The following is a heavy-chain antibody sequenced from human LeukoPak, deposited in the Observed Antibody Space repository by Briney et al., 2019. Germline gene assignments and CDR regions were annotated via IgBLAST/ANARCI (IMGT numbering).Heavy chain of an antibody. V-gene: IGHV5-51*01. J-gene: IGHJ4*02. CDR1: GYSFTSYW. CDR2: IYPGDSDT. D-gene: IGHD3-10*01. CDR3: ARHGDVLLWFGIPDY. Sequence: GESLKISCKGSGYSFTSYWIGWVRQMPGKRLGWMGIIYPGDSDTRYSPSFQGQVTTSADKSSSTAYLQWSSLKASDTAMYYCARHGDVLLWFGIPDYWGQGTLVTVSS.